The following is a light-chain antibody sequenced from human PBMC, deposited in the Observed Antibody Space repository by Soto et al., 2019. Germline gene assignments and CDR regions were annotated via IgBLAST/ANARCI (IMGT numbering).Light chain of an antibody. J-gene: IGLJ1*01. CDR3: NSYRTVSTYV. Sequence: QSALTQPASVSGSAGRSITIACTGASSDIGGYNFVSWYQQHPGKAPKLLIYDVGNRPSGVSNRFSGSKSGNTASLTISGLQAEDETHYYCNSYRTVSTYVFGTGTKLTVL. CDR2: DVG. CDR1: SSDIGGYNF. V-gene: IGLV2-14*01.